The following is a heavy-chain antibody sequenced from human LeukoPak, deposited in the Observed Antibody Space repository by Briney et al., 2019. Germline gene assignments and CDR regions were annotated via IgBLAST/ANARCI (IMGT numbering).Heavy chain of an antibody. Sequence: GGSLRLSCAASGFTFSSYGMHWVRQAPGKGLEWVAVISYDGSNKYYADSVKGRFTISRDNSKNTLYLQMNSLRAEDTAVYYCARGMATIGGRVGGDAFDIWGQGTMVTVSS. CDR3: ARGMATIGGRVGGDAFDI. CDR1: GFTFSSYG. D-gene: IGHD5-24*01. CDR2: ISYDGSNK. J-gene: IGHJ3*02. V-gene: IGHV3-30*03.